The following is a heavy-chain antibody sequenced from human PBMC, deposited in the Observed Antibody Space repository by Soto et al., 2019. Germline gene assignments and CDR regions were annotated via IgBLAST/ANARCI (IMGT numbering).Heavy chain of an antibody. CDR2: IIPIFGTA. J-gene: IGHJ6*02. Sequence: QGQLVQSGAEVKKPGSSVKVSCKASGGTFSSYAISWVRQAPGQGLEWMGGIIPIFGTANYAQKFQGRVTITADKSTSTAYMELSSLRSEDTAVYYCARYGSGDYHYYYYGMDVWGQGTTVTVSS. V-gene: IGHV1-69*06. D-gene: IGHD4-17*01. CDR1: GGTFSSYA. CDR3: ARYGSGDYHYYYYGMDV.